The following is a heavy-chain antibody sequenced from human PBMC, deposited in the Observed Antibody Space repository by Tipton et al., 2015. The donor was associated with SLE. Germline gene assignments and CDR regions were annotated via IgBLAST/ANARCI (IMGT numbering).Heavy chain of an antibody. V-gene: IGHV3-53*01. CDR1: GFTVSSNY. Sequence: GSLRLSRAASGFTVSSNYMSWVRQAPGKGLEWVSVIYSGGSTYYADSVKGRFTISRDNSKNTLYLQMNSLRAEDTAVYYCAKALGKAAAAPDAFDIWGQGTMVTVSS. CDR2: IYSGGST. J-gene: IGHJ3*02. CDR3: AKALGKAAAAPDAFDI. D-gene: IGHD6-13*01.